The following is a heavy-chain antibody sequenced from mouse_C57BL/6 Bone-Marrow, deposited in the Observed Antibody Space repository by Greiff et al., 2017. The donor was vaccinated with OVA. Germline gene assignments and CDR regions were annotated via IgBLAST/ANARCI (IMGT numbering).Heavy chain of an antibody. CDR1: GYTFTSYW. D-gene: IGHD2-10*02. CDR3: ARERGYGNYDY. J-gene: IGHJ2*01. CDR2: IHPNSGST. V-gene: IGHV1-64*01. Sequence: VQLQQPGAELVKPGASVKLSCKASGYTFTSYWMHWVKQRPGQGLEWIGMIHPNSGSTNYNEKFKSKATLTVDKSSSTAYMQLSSLTSEDSAVYYCARERGYGNYDYWGKGTTLTVSS.